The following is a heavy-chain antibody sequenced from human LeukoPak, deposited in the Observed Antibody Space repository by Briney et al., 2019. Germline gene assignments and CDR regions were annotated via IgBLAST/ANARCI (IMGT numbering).Heavy chain of an antibody. Sequence: GGSLRLSCAASGFTFSDYYMTWIRQAPGRGLEWISYINGSSSDTKYADSVKGRFTITRDNAKNSLYLQMNSLRDEDTALYYCVTDTSMGGLFDYWGQGTLVTVSS. V-gene: IGHV3-11*06. D-gene: IGHD5-18*01. CDR2: INGSSSDT. CDR1: GFTFSDYY. J-gene: IGHJ4*02. CDR3: VTDTSMGGLFDY.